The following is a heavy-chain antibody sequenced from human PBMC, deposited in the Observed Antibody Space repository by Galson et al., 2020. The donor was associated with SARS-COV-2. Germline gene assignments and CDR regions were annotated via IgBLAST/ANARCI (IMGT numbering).Heavy chain of an antibody. V-gene: IGHV4-39*07. CDR1: GGSISSTDYS. Sequence: SETLSLTCTVSGGSISSTDYSWVWIRQPPEKGLEWIGSIYYSGKTYHNPSLKSRVTLSLDTPKNQFSLRVSSVTAADTAIYYCARLPITATESTLLDHWGQGTLVTVSS. J-gene: IGHJ4*02. D-gene: IGHD6-13*01. CDR2: IYYSGKT. CDR3: ARLPITATESTLLDH.